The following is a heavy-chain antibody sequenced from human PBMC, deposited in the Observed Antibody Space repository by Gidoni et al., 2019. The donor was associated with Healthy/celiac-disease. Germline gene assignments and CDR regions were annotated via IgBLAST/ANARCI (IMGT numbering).Heavy chain of an antibody. V-gene: IGHV4-34*01. CDR1: GGSFSGYY. CDR3: ARYATAGTRPDDAFDI. D-gene: IGHD6-13*01. Sequence: QVQLQQWGAGLLKPSETLSLTCAVYGGSFSGYYWSWIRQPPGKGLEWIGEINHSGSTNYNPSLKSRVTISVDTSKNQFSLKLSSVTAADTAVYYCARYATAGTRPDDAFDIWGQGTMVTVSS. J-gene: IGHJ3*02. CDR2: INHSGST.